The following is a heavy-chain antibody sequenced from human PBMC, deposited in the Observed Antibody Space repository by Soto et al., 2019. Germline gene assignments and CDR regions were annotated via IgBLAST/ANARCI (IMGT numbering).Heavy chain of an antibody. D-gene: IGHD6-19*01. CDR1: GYTFTSYG. CDR2: ISAYNGNT. V-gene: IGHV1-18*01. CDR3: ARGAEQSSYYYYYYGMDV. Sequence: GASVKVSCKASGYTFTSYGISWVLEAPGEGLEWMGWISAYNGNTNYAQKLQGRVTMTTDTSTSTAYMELRSLRSDDTAVYYCARGAEQSSYYYYYYGMDVWGQGTTVTVSS. J-gene: IGHJ6*02.